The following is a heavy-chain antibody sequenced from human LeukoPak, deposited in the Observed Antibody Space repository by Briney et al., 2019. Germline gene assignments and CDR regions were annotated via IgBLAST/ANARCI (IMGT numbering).Heavy chain of an antibody. CDR1: GFTFSSYG. CDR2: MRYDGSNR. Sequence: GGSLRLSCAASGFTFSSYGMHWVRQAPGKGLEWVAFMRYDGSNRNYADSVKGRFTISRDNSKNSLYLQMNSLRADDTAMYYCVKIAPDLPWGQGTLVTVS. CDR3: VKIAPDLP. V-gene: IGHV3-30*02. D-gene: IGHD2-21*01. J-gene: IGHJ5*02.